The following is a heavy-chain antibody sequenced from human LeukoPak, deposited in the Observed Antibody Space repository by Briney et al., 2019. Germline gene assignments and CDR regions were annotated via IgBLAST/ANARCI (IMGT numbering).Heavy chain of an antibody. Sequence: ASVKVSCKASGYTFTSYGISWVRQAPGQGLEWMGWISAYNGNTNYAQKLQGRDTMTTDTSTSTAYMELRSLRSDDTAVYYCARDRATGTSRTPFDYWGQGTLVTVSS. J-gene: IGHJ4*02. CDR2: ISAYNGNT. V-gene: IGHV1-18*01. D-gene: IGHD1-1*01. CDR1: GYTFTSYG. CDR3: ARDRATGTSRTPFDY.